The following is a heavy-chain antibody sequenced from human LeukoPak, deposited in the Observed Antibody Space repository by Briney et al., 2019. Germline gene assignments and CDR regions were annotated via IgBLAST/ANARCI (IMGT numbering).Heavy chain of an antibody. CDR2: INPNSGGT. CDR1: GYTFTGYY. J-gene: IGHJ4*02. CDR3: ARVSSRDKGGVDY. Sequence: GASVKVSCKASGYTFTGYYMHWVRQAPGQGLEWMGWINPNSGGTNYAQKCQGRVTMTRDTSISTAYMELSRLRSDDTAVYYCARVSSRDKGGVDYWGQGTLVTVSS. V-gene: IGHV1-2*02. D-gene: IGHD1-26*01.